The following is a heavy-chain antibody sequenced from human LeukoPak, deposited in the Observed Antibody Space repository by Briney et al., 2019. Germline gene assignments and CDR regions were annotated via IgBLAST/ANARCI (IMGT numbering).Heavy chain of an antibody. J-gene: IGHJ1*01. CDR1: GYTFTNYG. V-gene: IGHV1-3*04. CDR2: INTGSGNT. D-gene: IGHD3-22*01. CDR3: ARVPLHDASGRYYPH. Sequence: ASVKVSCKPSGYTFTNYGMHWVRQAPRQSLEWMGWINTGSGNTKSSQKFQDRVALTRDTSASTAYMELNSLSSEDTAVYYCARVPLHDASGRYYPHWGQGTLVTVSS.